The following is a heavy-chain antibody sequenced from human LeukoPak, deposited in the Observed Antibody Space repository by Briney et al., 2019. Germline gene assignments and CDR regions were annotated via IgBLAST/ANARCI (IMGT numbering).Heavy chain of an antibody. CDR1: GYTSTGYY. CDR3: ARERGSSGWFDY. Sequence: GASVKVSCKASGYTSTGYYMHWVRQAPGQGLEWMGWINPNSGGTNYAQKFQGRVTMTRDTSISTAYMELSRLRSDDTAVYYCARERGSSGWFDYWGQGTLVTVSS. V-gene: IGHV1-2*02. J-gene: IGHJ4*02. D-gene: IGHD6-19*01. CDR2: INPNSGGT.